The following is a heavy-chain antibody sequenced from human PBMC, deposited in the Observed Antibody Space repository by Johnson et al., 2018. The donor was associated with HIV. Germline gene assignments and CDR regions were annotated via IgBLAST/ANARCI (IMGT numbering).Heavy chain of an antibody. J-gene: IGHJ3*02. Sequence: QVQLVESGGGVVQPGRSLRLSCAASGFTFSSYGMHWVRQAPGKGLEWVAVISYDGSNTYYADSVKGRFTISRDNSKNTLYLQMNSLRAEDTAVYYCAKEYSSPYGDYDGDAFDIWGQGTMVTVSS. V-gene: IGHV3-30*18. CDR3: AKEYSSPYGDYDGDAFDI. D-gene: IGHD4-17*01. CDR1: GFTFSSYG. CDR2: ISYDGSNT.